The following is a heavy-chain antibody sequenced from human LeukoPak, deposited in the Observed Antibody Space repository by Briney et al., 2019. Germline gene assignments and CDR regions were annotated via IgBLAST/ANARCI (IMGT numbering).Heavy chain of an antibody. J-gene: IGHJ6*03. V-gene: IGHV3-30*02. CDR2: IHYDGSNK. Sequence: PGGSLRLSCAASGFTFSNYGMHWVRQAPGKGLDWVAFIHYDGSNKYYADSVKGRFTISRDDSKNTLYLQMNSLRAEDTAVYYCAKAASKRTDYGDYAFYYYMDVRGKGTTVTISS. CDR3: AKAASKRTDYGDYAFYYYMDV. CDR1: GFTFSNYG. D-gene: IGHD4-17*01.